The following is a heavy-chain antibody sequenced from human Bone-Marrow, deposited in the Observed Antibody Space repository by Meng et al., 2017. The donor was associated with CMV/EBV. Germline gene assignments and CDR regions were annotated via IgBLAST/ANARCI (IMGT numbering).Heavy chain of an antibody. V-gene: IGHV1-69*02. J-gene: IGHJ6*02. Sequence: SVKVSCKASGCTFSSYTISWVRQAPGQGLEWMGRIIPILGIANYAQKFQGRVTITADKSTSTAYMELSSLRSEDTAVYYCARGPPSTRLLPAAIDYYYYGMDVWGQGTTVTVSS. CDR1: GCTFSSYT. CDR2: IIPILGIA. CDR3: ARGPPSTRLLPAAIDYYYYGMDV. D-gene: IGHD2-2*01.